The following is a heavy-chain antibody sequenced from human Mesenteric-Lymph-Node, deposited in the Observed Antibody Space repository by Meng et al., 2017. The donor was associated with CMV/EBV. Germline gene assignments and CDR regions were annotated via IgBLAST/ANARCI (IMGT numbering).Heavy chain of an antibody. V-gene: IGHV4-39*07. CDR2: IYYSGST. D-gene: IGHD2-2*01. J-gene: IGHJ4*02. Sequence: SETLSLTCTVSGGSISSSSYYWGWIRQPPGKGLEWIGSIYYSGSTYYNPSLKSRVTISVDTSKNQFSLKLSSVTAADTAVYYCARDVGYCSSTSCSQGQFDYWGQGTLVTVSS. CDR1: GGSISSSSYY. CDR3: ARDVGYCSSTSCSQGQFDY.